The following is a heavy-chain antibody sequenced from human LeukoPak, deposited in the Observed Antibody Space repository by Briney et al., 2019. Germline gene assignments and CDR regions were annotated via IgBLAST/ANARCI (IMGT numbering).Heavy chain of an antibody. CDR1: GGTFSSYA. CDR3: ARDPGDYYDSSGYYARWYFDY. J-gene: IGHJ4*01. Sequence: VASVKVTCKASGGTFSSYAISWVRQAPGQGLEWMGGIIPIFGTANYAQKFQGRVTITADESTSTAYMELSSLRSEDTAVYYCARDPGDYYDSSGYYARWYFDYWGQGTLVTVSS. V-gene: IGHV1-69*13. D-gene: IGHD3-22*01. CDR2: IIPIFGTA.